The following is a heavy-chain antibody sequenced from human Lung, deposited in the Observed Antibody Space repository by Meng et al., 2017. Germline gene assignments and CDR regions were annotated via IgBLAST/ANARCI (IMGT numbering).Heavy chain of an antibody. V-gene: IGHV6-1*01. CDR2: TYYRTKRYN. D-gene: IGHD6-19*01. CDR3: ARSQQWLDS. Sequence: HVLLQQSGQGLVKPSQPHSFTCAISGESVLSNSAAWNWSRQSPWRGLEWLGRTYYRTKRYNGYAVSVRSRITINPDTSKNQFSLQLNSVTPEDTAVYYCARSQQWLDSWGQGTLVTVSS. CDR1: GESVLSNSAA. J-gene: IGHJ4*02.